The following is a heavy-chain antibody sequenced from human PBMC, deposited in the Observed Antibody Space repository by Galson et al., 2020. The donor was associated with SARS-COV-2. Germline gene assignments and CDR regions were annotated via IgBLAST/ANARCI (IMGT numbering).Heavy chain of an antibody. CDR1: GLTFDDFA. D-gene: IGHD6-13*01. Sequence: GGSLRLSCAASGLTFDDFAMHWVRQAPGKGLEWVALISWDGDTTKYADSVKGRFIISRDNRTSSLYLQMKSLRPDDTAFYYCAKVAGGYSASWYGHFDCWGQGTLVSVSS. V-gene: IGHV3-43D*04. CDR2: ISWDGDTT. CDR3: AKVAGGYSASWYGHFDC. J-gene: IGHJ4*02.